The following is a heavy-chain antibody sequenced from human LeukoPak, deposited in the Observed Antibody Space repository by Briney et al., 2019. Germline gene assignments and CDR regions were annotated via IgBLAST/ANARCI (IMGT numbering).Heavy chain of an antibody. D-gene: IGHD3-22*01. J-gene: IGHJ4*02. CDR2: IKQDGSEK. Sequence: GGSLRLSCAASGFTFSSYWMSWVRQAPGKGLEWVANIKQDGSEKYYVDSVKGRFTISRDNAKNSLYLQMNSLRAEDTAVYYCAREGYYYDSSGYDFDYWGQGTLVTVSS. CDR3: AREGYYYDSSGYDFDY. CDR1: GFTFSSYW. V-gene: IGHV3-7*01.